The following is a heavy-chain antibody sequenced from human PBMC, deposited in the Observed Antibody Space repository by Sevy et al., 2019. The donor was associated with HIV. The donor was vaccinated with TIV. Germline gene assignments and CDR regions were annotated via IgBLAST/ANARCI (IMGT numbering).Heavy chain of an antibody. V-gene: IGHV3-11*01. J-gene: IGHJ4*02. Sequence: GGYLRLSCAASGFTFSDYYMSWIRQAPGKGLEWVSYISSSGSTIYYADSVKGRFTISRDNANNSLYLQMNSLRAEVTAVYYCARSGHSGWLDYWGQGTLVTVSS. CDR2: ISSSGSTI. D-gene: IGHD6-19*01. CDR3: ARSGHSGWLDY. CDR1: GFTFSDYY.